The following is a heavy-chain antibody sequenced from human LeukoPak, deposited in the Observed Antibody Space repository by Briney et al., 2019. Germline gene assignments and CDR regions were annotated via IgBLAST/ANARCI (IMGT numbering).Heavy chain of an antibody. V-gene: IGHV3-33*01. Sequence: GGSLRLSCAASGFTFSSYGMHWVRQAPGKGLEWVAVIWYDGSNKYYADSVKGRFTISRDNTKNTLYLQMNSLRAEDTAVYYCAREPYSNSYFDYWGQGTLVTVSS. CDR2: IWYDGSNK. J-gene: IGHJ4*02. CDR3: AREPYSNSYFDY. CDR1: GFTFSSYG. D-gene: IGHD2-15*01.